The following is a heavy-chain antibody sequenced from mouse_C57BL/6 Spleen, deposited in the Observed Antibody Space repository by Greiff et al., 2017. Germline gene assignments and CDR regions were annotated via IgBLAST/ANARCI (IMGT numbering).Heavy chain of an antibody. Sequence: EVKLVESEGGLVQPGSSMKLSCTASGFTFSDYYMAWVRQVPEKGLEWVANINYDGSSTYYLDSLKSRFIISRDNAKNILYLQMSSLKSEDTATYYCARDGDDYDRARFDYWGQGTTLTVSS. D-gene: IGHD2-4*01. CDR1: GFTFSDYY. CDR2: INYDGSST. V-gene: IGHV5-16*01. CDR3: ARDGDDYDRARFDY. J-gene: IGHJ2*01.